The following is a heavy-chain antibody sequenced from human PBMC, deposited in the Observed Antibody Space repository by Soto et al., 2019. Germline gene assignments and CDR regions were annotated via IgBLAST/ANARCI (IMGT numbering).Heavy chain of an antibody. V-gene: IGHV4-30-4*01. D-gene: IGHD7-27*01. CDR1: GDSISNLDYF. J-gene: IGHJ5*01. Sequence: SETLSLTCSVSGDSISNLDYFWAWIRQPPGHSLEYIGYIYKSATTYYNPSFESRVAISVDTSKSQFSLNVTSVTAADTAVYFCARGRYCLTGKCFPNWFDSWGQGDLVTVSS. CDR2: IYKSATT. CDR3: ARGRYCLTGKCFPNWFDS.